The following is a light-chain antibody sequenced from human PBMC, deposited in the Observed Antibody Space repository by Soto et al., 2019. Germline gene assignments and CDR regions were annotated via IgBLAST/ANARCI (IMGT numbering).Light chain of an antibody. V-gene: IGKV3-15*01. CDR1: QSVSTN. CDR3: QQSNNWPYT. CDR2: GAS. J-gene: IGKJ2*01. Sequence: EIVLTQSPGTLSVSPGERANLSCRASQSVSTNLASFQQKPGQAPRLLIYGASTRATGIPARFSGSGSGTELTLTIDSLQSEDLAVYYCQQSNNWPYTFGQGTKLEV.